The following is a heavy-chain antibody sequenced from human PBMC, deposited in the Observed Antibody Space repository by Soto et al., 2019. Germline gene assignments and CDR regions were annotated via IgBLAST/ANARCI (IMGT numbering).Heavy chain of an antibody. D-gene: IGHD4-17*01. CDR1: GHSFTTSW. CDR3: ARQGTTVTMMAY. V-gene: IGHV5-51*01. J-gene: IGHJ4*02. Sequence: GESLKISCQGSGHSFTTSWIGWVRQMPGKGLEWMGIIYPDDSDTRCSPSFQGQVTISADKSISTAYLQWSSLKASDSAMYYCARQGTTVTMMAYWGQGTLVTVSS. CDR2: IYPDDSDT.